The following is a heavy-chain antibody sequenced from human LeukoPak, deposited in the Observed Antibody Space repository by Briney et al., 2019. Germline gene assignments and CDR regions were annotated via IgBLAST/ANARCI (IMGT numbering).Heavy chain of an antibody. V-gene: IGHV4-30-4*01. CDR3: ARVFSSWYYYYGMDV. CDR1: GGSIRSGDYY. CDR2: IYYSGST. Sequence: PSQTLSLTCTVSGGSIRSGDYYWSWIRQPPGKGLEWIGYIYYSGSTYYNPSLKSRVTISVDTSKNQFSLKLSSVTAADTAVYYCARVFSSWYYYYGMDVWGQGTTVTVSS. J-gene: IGHJ6*02. D-gene: IGHD6-13*01.